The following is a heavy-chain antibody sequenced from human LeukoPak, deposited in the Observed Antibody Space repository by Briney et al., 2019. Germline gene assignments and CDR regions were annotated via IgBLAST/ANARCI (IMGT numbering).Heavy chain of an antibody. CDR1: GFTFTNSA. CDR3: AADPHRTYYYDSSGYYPPRTAGFDP. CDR2: IVVGSGNT. V-gene: IGHV1-58*02. D-gene: IGHD3-22*01. J-gene: IGHJ5*02. Sequence: TSVKVSCKAPGFTFTNSAMQWVRQARGQRLEWIGWIVVGSGNTNYAQKFQERVTITRDMSTSTAYMELSSLRSEDTAVYYCAADPHRTYYYDSSGYYPPRTAGFDPWGQGTLVTVSS.